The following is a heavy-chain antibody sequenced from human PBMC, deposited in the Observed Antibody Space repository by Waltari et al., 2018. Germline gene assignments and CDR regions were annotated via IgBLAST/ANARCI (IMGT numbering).Heavy chain of an antibody. D-gene: IGHD2-15*01. CDR3: ARGWNSGGTYSRDY. CDR2: ISYSGSTI. Sequence: EVQLVESGGGLVQPGGSLRLSCAASGFTFSSYAMNWVRQAPGKGLEWVSYISYSGSTIYYADSVKGRFTISRDNAKNSLYLQMNSLRAEDTAVYYCARGWNSGGTYSRDYWGQGTLVTVSS. CDR1: GFTFSSYA. J-gene: IGHJ4*02. V-gene: IGHV3-48*03.